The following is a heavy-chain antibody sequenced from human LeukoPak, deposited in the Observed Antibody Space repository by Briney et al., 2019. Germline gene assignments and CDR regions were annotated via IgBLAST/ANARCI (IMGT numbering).Heavy chain of an antibody. CDR2: IYYSGST. J-gene: IGHJ4*02. V-gene: IGHV4-39*07. Sequence: SETLSLTCTVSGGSISSSSYYWGWIRQPPGKGLEWIGSIYYSGSTYYNPSLKSRVTISVDTSKNQFSLKLSSVTAADTAVYYCARGDILTGYRFDYWGQGTLVTVSS. D-gene: IGHD3-9*01. CDR1: GGSISSSSYY. CDR3: ARGDILTGYRFDY.